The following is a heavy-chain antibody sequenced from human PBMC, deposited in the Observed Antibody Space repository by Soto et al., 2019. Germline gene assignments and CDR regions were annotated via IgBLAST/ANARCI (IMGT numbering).Heavy chain of an antibody. J-gene: IGHJ6*02. Sequence: SETLSLTCTVSGGSVRSGNYYWTWIRQPPGKGLEWIGFVYYSGSTNYNPSLKSRATISLDTSKNQFSLKLSSVTAADTAVYYCARYYDFWSGYYDPGYYYYGMDVWGQGTTVTVSS. V-gene: IGHV4-61*01. CDR1: GGSVRSGNYY. D-gene: IGHD3-3*01. CDR3: ARYYDFWSGYYDPGYYYYGMDV. CDR2: VYYSGST.